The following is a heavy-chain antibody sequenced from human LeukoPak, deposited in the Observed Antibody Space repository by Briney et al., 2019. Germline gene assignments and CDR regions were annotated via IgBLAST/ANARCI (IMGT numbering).Heavy chain of an antibody. D-gene: IGHD2-15*01. Sequence: GGSLRLSCAASGFTFSSHWMRWVRQAPGKGLEWVANIKQDGSEKYYVDSVKGRFTISRDNAKNSLYLQMNSLRAEDTAVYYCARDYRGYRAPYYFDYWGQGTLVTVSS. CDR2: IKQDGSEK. J-gene: IGHJ4*02. V-gene: IGHV3-7*01. CDR1: GFTFSSHW. CDR3: ARDYRGYRAPYYFDY.